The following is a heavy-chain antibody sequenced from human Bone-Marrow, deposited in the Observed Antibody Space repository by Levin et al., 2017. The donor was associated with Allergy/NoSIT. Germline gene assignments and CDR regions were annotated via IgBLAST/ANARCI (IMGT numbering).Heavy chain of an antibody. V-gene: IGHV5-51*01. CDR1: GDIFVNHW. J-gene: IGHJ4*02. D-gene: IGHD3/OR15-3a*01. Sequence: GESLKISCKFSGDIFVNHWIGWVRQMPGRGLEWMGIIYSGDSDTRYSPAFLGQVTISVDKSISTAYLQWTSLQASDTGMYYCARLRGRLERTNFDYWGQGTLVTVSS. CDR3: ARLRGRLERTNFDY. CDR2: IYSGDSDT.